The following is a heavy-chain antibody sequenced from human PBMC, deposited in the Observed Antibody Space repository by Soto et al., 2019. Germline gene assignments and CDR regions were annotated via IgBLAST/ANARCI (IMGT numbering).Heavy chain of an antibody. Sequence: GASVKVSCKASGYTFTDYAVHWVRQAPGQSLQWMGWINTGTGDRKYSQKFQGRVALTSETSATTAYMELSSLRSEDTAVYYCARVPRGTYYNVDWFDPWGQGTLVTVS. CDR2: INTGTGDR. J-gene: IGHJ5*02. V-gene: IGHV1-3*04. D-gene: IGHD3-10*01. CDR1: GYTFTDYA. CDR3: ARVPRGTYYNVDWFDP.